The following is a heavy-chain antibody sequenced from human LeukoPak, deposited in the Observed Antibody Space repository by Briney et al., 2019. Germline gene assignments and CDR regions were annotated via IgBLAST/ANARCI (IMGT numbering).Heavy chain of an antibody. D-gene: IGHD2-2*02. CDR3: ATAPILRGEGGEHYKYGMDV. CDR2: IHHNGTR. V-gene: IGHV4-4*02. Sequence: SGTLSLTCAVSVGSISSGNWWSWVRQSPGKGLEWIGEIHHNGTRNYNPSLKSRVTISADTFKNHFSLVLTSLTAADTAVYYCATAPILRGEGGEHYKYGMDVRGQGTTVIVSS. J-gene: IGHJ6*02. CDR1: VGSISSGNW.